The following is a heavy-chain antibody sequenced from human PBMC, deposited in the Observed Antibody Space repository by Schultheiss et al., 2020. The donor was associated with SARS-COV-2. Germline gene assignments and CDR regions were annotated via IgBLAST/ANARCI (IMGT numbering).Heavy chain of an antibody. CDR2: ISYDGSNK. V-gene: IGHV3-30*03. D-gene: IGHD3-10*01. J-gene: IGHJ4*02. CDR3: ARDLVRAGFDY. CDR1: GFTFSSYG. Sequence: GGSLRLSCAASGFTFSSYGMHWVRQAPGKGLEWVAVISYDGSNKYYADSVKGRFTISRDNSKNTLYLQMNSLRAEDTAVYYCARDLVRAGFDYWGQGTLVTVSS.